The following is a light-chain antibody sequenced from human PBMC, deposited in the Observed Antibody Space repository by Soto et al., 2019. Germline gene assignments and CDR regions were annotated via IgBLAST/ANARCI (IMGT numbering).Light chain of an antibody. CDR1: QRVPKSY. Sequence: IVLTQSPGTLSLSPGERATLSCRASQRVPKSYLAWYQQRPGQPPRLLIYDASNRATGIPDRFSGSESGTDFTLTISRLEPEDFAVYYCHQYAWSPLTFGQGTRLEIK. CDR2: DAS. J-gene: IGKJ5*01. CDR3: HQYAWSPLT. V-gene: IGKV3-20*01.